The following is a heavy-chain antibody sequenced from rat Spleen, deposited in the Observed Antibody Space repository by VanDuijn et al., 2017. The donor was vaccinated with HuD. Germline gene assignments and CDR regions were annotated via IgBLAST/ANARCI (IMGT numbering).Heavy chain of an antibody. V-gene: IGHV5-31*01. CDR2: ISTGGGNT. CDR3: TRGRVYGPLDYFDY. Sequence: EVQLVESGGGLVQPGRSLKLSCVASGFTFNNYWMYWTRQAPKKGLEWVASISTGGGNTYYRDSVKGRFTISRDNAKSTLYLQMNSLRSEDTATYYCTRGRVYGPLDYFDYWGQGVMVTVSS. J-gene: IGHJ2*01. CDR1: GFTFNNYW. D-gene: IGHD1-11*01.